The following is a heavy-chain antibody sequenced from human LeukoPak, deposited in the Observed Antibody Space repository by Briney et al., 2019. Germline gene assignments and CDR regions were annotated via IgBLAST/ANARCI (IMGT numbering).Heavy chain of an antibody. Sequence: ASVKVSCKASGYTFTSYDINWVRQATGQGLEWMGWMNPNSGNTGYAQKFQGRVTITRNTSISTAYMELSSLRSEDTAVYYCARGRWGIQLWKKRRYYFDYWGQGTLVTVSS. J-gene: IGHJ4*02. CDR1: GYTFTSYD. V-gene: IGHV1-8*03. D-gene: IGHD5-18*01. CDR2: MNPNSGNT. CDR3: ARGRWGIQLWKKRRYYFDY.